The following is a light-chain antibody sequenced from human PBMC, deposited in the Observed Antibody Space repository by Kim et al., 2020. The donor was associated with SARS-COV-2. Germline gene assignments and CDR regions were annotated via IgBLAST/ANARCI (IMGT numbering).Light chain of an antibody. CDR1: RNDVGNYNY. CDR2: DVN. V-gene: IGLV2-11*03. Sequence: GQSVTIACTGTRNDVGNYNYVSWYQQHPGKAPELLIYDVNQRPSRVPDRFSGSKSGNTASLTISGLQADDEGDYYCCSYAGSYTWVFGGGTKLTVL. J-gene: IGLJ3*02. CDR3: CSYAGSYTWV.